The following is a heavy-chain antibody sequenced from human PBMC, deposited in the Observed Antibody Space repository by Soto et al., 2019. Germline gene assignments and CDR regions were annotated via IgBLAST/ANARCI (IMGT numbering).Heavy chain of an antibody. CDR3: ASPYSYGSGNRFTRVDY. CDR1: GFTVSDNY. V-gene: IGHV3-66*01. CDR2: IYSGGRT. Sequence: ESGGGLVPPGGSLRLSCAASGFTVSDNYMTWVRQAPGKGLEWVSLIYSGGRTYYADSVKGRFTISRDDSKNTLYLQMNSLRAEDTALYYCASPYSYGSGNRFTRVDYWGQGTLVTVSS. J-gene: IGHJ4*02. D-gene: IGHD3-10*01.